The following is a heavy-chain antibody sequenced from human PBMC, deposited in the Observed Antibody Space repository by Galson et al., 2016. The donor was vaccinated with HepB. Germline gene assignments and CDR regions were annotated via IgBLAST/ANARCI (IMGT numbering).Heavy chain of an antibody. CDR2: LPYRGPP. V-gene: IGHV4-59*01. CDR3: ARETNGEYDDGVGP. D-gene: IGHD4-17*01. J-gene: IGHJ5*02. Sequence: SETLSLTCTVSGGSISRFYWSWIRPPPGTGLEWIGPLPYRGPPPSTPSLRSRPPLSVDTAKNQLSLILGSVTAADTAVYYCARETNGEYDDGVGPWGRGTQVIVSS. CDR1: GGSISRFY.